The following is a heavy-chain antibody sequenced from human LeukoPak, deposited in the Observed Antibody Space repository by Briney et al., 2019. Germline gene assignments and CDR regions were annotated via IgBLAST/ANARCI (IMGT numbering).Heavy chain of an antibody. CDR2: FHPEDGET. CDR1: GYTVTELS. J-gene: IGHJ4*02. V-gene: IGHV1-24*01. Sequence: ASVKVSCKVSGYTVTELSMHWVRQSPGKGLEWMGGFHPEDGETIYAQEFQGRVTITRDTSISTAFMVLSGLRSDDTAVYYCAREGRYNRYPSLDYWGQGTLVTVSS. D-gene: IGHD5-12*01. CDR3: AREGRYNRYPSLDY.